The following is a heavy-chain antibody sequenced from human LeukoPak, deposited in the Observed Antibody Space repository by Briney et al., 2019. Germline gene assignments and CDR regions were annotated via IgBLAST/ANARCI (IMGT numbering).Heavy chain of an antibody. Sequence: GRSLRLSCAASGFTFSSYGMHWVRQAPGKGLEWVAVISYDGSNKYYADSVKGRFTISRDNAKNSLYLQMNSLRAEDTAVYYCATEGDSGSYSDAFDIWGQGTMVTVSS. V-gene: IGHV3-30*03. J-gene: IGHJ3*02. D-gene: IGHD1-26*01. CDR1: GFTFSSYG. CDR2: ISYDGSNK. CDR3: ATEGDSGSYSDAFDI.